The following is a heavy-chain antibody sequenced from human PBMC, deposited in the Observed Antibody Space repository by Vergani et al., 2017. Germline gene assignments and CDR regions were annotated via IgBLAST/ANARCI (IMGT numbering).Heavy chain of an antibody. CDR2: INPIDSKI. CDR3: TSHVPCGDGAFLHFDH. Sequence: EVMLVQSGAEVKKPGESLKISCKYSESSFISNEIAWVRQMSGKGLQWMGNINPIDSKIAYSPSFQGQASMSLDKSITTACLQWRSLKASYTAIYYCTSHVPCGDGAFLHFDHWGQGTQVTVSS. D-gene: IGHD2-21*01. V-gene: IGHV5-51*03. J-gene: IGHJ4*02. CDR1: ESSFISNE.